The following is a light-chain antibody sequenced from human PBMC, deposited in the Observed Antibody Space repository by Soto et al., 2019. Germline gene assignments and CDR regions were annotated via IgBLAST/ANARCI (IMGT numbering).Light chain of an antibody. CDR1: QSVSNN. J-gene: IGKJ4*01. CDR2: GAS. Sequence: ETVMAQSPGTLAVSPGERAPLXCRASQSVSNNLAWYQQKPGQAPRLLIYGASTRATGIPARFSGSGSGTEFTLTISSLQSEDFAIYYCQQYNDWPLTFGGGTKVDIK. CDR3: QQYNDWPLT. V-gene: IGKV3-15*01.